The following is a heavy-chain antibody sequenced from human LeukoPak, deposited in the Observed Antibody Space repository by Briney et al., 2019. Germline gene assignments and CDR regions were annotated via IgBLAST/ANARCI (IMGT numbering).Heavy chain of an antibody. Sequence: ASVKVSCKASGYTFTNHNINWVRQATGQGLEWMGWMNPNSGHTVYAQKFQGRVSMTRNTSINTAYMGLSSLRAEDTAVYYCARGGAARGRFENWGQGTLVTVSS. CDR1: GYTFTNHN. CDR3: ARGGAARGRFEN. V-gene: IGHV1-8*02. J-gene: IGHJ4*02. D-gene: IGHD6-25*01. CDR2: MNPNSGHT.